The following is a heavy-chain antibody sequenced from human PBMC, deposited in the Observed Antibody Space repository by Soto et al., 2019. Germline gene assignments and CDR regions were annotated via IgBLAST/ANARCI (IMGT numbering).Heavy chain of an antibody. CDR2: IYYSGST. J-gene: IGHJ4*02. D-gene: IGHD6-13*01. CDR1: GGSISSSSYY. CDR3: ARHGGRAAAGTLDY. V-gene: IGHV4-39*01. Sequence: SETLSLTCTVSGGSISSSSYYWGWIRQPPGKGLEWIGSIYYSGSTYYNPSLKSRVTISVDTSKNQFSLKLSSVTAADTAVYYCARHGGRAAAGTLDYWGQGTLVTVAS.